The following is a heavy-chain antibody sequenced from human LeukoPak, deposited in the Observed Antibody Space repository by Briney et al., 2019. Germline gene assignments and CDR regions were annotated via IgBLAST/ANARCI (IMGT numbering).Heavy chain of an antibody. Sequence: SQTLSLTCTVSGGSISSGSYYWSWIRQPAGKGLEWIGRIYTSGSTNYNPSLKSRVTISVDTSKNQFSLKLSSVTAADTAVYYCARNNINPYYYDSPYWYFDLWGRGTLATVSS. CDR1: GGSISSGSYY. V-gene: IGHV4-61*02. CDR2: IYTSGST. D-gene: IGHD3-22*01. CDR3: ARNNINPYYYDSPYWYFDL. J-gene: IGHJ2*01.